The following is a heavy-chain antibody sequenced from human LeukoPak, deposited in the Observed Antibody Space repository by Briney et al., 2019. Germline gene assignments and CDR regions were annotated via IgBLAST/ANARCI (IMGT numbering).Heavy chain of an antibody. CDR1: GFTFSGDG. Sequence: GGSLRLSCAASGFTFSGDGMSWARQAPGKGLEWVSALSGSGSTTYYADSVKGRFTISRDNSKNTLFLEMNSLRVEDTAVYYCAKAGYSSSWPLDYWGQGTQVTVSS. CDR2: LSGSGSTT. D-gene: IGHD6-13*01. CDR3: AKAGYSSSWPLDY. V-gene: IGHV3-23*01. J-gene: IGHJ4*02.